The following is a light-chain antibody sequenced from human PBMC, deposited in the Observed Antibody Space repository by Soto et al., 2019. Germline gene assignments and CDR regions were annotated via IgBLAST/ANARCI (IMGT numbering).Light chain of an antibody. CDR2: EVS. CDR1: SSDDGIYNY. J-gene: IGLJ1*01. Sequence: QSVLTQPASVSGSPGQSIAISCTGSSSDDGIYNYVSWYQQHPGKVPKLIIDEVSNRPSGVSNRFSGSKSGNTASLTISGLHAEDEADYYCSSYTTLRTRVFGPGTNVTVL. CDR3: SSYTTLRTRV. V-gene: IGLV2-14*01.